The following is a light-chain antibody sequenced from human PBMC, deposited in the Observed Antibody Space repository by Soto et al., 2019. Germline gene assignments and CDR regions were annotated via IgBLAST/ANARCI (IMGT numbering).Light chain of an antibody. Sequence: EIVLTQSPGTLSLSPGERATLSCRASQSVSSSYLAWYQQKHGQAPRLLIYGASIRATGIPVRFSGSGSGTDFILTISMLEPEDFAVYYCQQYGSSPLTFCGGTKVEIK. J-gene: IGKJ4*01. CDR3: QQYGSSPLT. CDR1: QSVSSSY. CDR2: GAS. V-gene: IGKV3-20*01.